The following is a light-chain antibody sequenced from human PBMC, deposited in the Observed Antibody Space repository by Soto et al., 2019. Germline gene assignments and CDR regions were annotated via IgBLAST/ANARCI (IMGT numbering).Light chain of an antibody. V-gene: IGKV1D-12*01. CDR2: AAS. CDR1: QGISTW. CDR3: QQSYTFPWT. J-gene: IGKJ1*01. Sequence: DLPVTQSPSSVSASVGDRVTITCRASQGISTWLTWYQQKPGKAPKLLISAASSLQSGVPSRFSGSGSGTDFTLTVSSLQPEDFATYYCQQSYTFPWTFGQGTKVEIK.